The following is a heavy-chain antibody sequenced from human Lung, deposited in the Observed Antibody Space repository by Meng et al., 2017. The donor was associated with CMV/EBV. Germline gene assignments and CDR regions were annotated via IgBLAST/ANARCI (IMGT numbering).Heavy chain of an antibody. CDR3: AHTLGGFTIFEVVISYAY. V-gene: IGHV2-5*01. D-gene: IGHD3-3*01. CDR1: GFXLSTSGVG. J-gene: IGHJ4*02. CDR2: IYWNDDK. Sequence: SGXXLVXPTQTLTLTCTFSGFXLSTSGVGVGWIRQPPGKALEWLALIYWNDDKRYSPSLKSRLTITKDTSKNQVVLTMTNMDPVDTATYYCAHTLGGFTIFEVVISYAYWXQGTLVTVSS.